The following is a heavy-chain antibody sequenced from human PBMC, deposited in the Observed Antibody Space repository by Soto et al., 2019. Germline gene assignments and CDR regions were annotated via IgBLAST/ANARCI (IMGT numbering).Heavy chain of an antibody. CDR3: ARVMGIAAASDAFDI. Sequence: SVKVSCKASGGTFISYAIIWVRQAPGQGLEWMGGIIPIFGTANYAQKFQGRVTITADKSTSTAYMELSSLRSEDTAVYYCARVMGIAAASDAFDIWGQGTMVTVSS. V-gene: IGHV1-69*06. J-gene: IGHJ3*02. CDR2: IIPIFGTA. D-gene: IGHD6-13*01. CDR1: GGTFISYA.